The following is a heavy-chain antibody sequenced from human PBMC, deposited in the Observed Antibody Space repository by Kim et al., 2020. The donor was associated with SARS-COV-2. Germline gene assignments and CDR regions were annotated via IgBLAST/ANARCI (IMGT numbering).Heavy chain of an antibody. D-gene: IGHD6-13*01. CDR3: ARVSVLGLRLPEPKYSSSWYEPKNQQANYYYYGMDV. Sequence: ASVKVSCKASGYTFTSYGISWVRQAPGQGLEWMGWISAYNGNTNYAQKLQGRVTMTTDTSTSTAYMERRSLRSDDTAVYYCARVSVLGLRLPEPKYSSSWYEPKNQQANYYYYGMDVWGQGTTVTVSS. CDR2: ISAYNGNT. J-gene: IGHJ6*02. CDR1: GYTFTSYG. V-gene: IGHV1-18*01.